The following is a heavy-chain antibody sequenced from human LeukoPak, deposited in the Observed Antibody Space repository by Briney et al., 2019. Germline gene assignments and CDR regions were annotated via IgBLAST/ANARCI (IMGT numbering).Heavy chain of an antibody. D-gene: IGHD5-24*01. CDR2: VGPYNGKT. V-gene: IGHV1-18*01. Sequence: GASVKVSCKTSGYTFLDYGISWLRQAPGQGLEWMGWVGPYNGKTQYSQKLQGRITLTTDTLTNTAFMELTSLRPDDTAMYYCTRDFSAKMATITDIWGQGTLVAASS. CDR3: TRDFSAKMATITDI. CDR1: GYTFLDYG. J-gene: IGHJ4*02.